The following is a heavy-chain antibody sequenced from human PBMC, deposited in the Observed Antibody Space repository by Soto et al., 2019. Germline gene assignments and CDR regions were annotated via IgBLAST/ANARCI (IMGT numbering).Heavy chain of an antibody. CDR3: ARGGAVGITGSYYYYYGMDV. CDR1: GGTFSSYA. Sequence: SGKVYCNASGGTFSSYAISWVRQAPGQGLEWMGGIIPIFGTANYAQKFQGRVTITADESTSTAYMELSSLRSEDTAVYYCARGGAVGITGSYYYYYGMDVWGQGTTVTVSS. D-gene: IGHD1-20*01. CDR2: IIPIFGTA. J-gene: IGHJ6*02. V-gene: IGHV1-69*13.